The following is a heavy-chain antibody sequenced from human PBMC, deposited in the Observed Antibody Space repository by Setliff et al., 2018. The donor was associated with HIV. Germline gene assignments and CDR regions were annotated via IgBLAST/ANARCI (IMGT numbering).Heavy chain of an antibody. V-gene: IGHV1-69*10. CDR1: GGIVS. CDR3: ARGQPTNNIKAEAFDI. CDR2: IIPILGIP. J-gene: IGHJ3*02. D-gene: IGHD1-20*01. Sequence: GASVKVSCKASGGIVSINWVRQAPGQRLEWMGGIIPILGIPNYAQKFQGRVTITADKSTTTAYMELSSLGSEDTAVYYCARGQPTNNIKAEAFDIWGQGTLVTV.